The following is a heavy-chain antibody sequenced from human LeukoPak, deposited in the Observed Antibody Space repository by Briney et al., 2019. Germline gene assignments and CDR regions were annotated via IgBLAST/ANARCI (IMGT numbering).Heavy chain of an antibody. Sequence: GGSLRLSCAASGFTVSNNYMSWVRQAPGKRLEWVSVIYSGGNPYYADSVKGRFTISRDNSKNTLYLQMNSLRVEDTAVYYCAREQITFGGIIARDWYFDLWGRGTLVTVSS. CDR2: IYSGGNP. V-gene: IGHV3-53*01. J-gene: IGHJ2*01. CDR1: GFTVSNNY. D-gene: IGHD3-16*02. CDR3: AREQITFGGIIARDWYFDL.